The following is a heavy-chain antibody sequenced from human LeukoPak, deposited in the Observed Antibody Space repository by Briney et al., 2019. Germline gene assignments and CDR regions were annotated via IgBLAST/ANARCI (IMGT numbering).Heavy chain of an antibody. D-gene: IGHD2-15*01. CDR2: ISYDGSNK. CDR3: ATDLPPHCSGGSRYSGSFYT. Sequence: GGSLRLSCAASGFTFSSYAMHWPRQAPGKGLEWVAVISYDGSNKYYADSVKGRFTISRDNSKNTLYLQMNSLRAEDTAVYYCATDLPPHCSGGSRYSGSFYTWGQGTMVTVSS. V-gene: IGHV3-30-3*01. CDR1: GFTFSSYA. J-gene: IGHJ3*02.